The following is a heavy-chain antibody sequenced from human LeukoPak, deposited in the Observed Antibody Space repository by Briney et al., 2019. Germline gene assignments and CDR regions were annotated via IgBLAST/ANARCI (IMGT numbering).Heavy chain of an antibody. D-gene: IGHD3-10*01. Sequence: SVKVSCKASGGTFGSYAISWVRQAPGQGLEWMGRIIPILGIANYAQKFQGRVTITADKSTSTAYMELSSLRSEDTAVYYCARAVDGSGSYPFSFDYWGQGTLVTVSS. V-gene: IGHV1-69*04. CDR2: IIPILGIA. J-gene: IGHJ4*02. CDR1: GGTFGSYA. CDR3: ARAVDGSGSYPFSFDY.